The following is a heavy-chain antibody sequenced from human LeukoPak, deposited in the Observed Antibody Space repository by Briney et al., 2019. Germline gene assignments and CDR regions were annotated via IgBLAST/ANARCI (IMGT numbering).Heavy chain of an antibody. CDR2: ISAYNGNT. V-gene: IGHV1-18*01. Sequence: ASVKVSCKASGYTFTSYGISWVRQAPGQGLEWMGWISAYNGNTNYAQKLQRRVTMTTDTSTSTAYMELRSLRSDDTAVYYCARYRPLYDYVWGSYRPYFDYWGQGTLVTVSS. CDR3: ARYRPLYDYVWGSYRPYFDY. J-gene: IGHJ4*02. CDR1: GYTFTSYG. D-gene: IGHD3-16*02.